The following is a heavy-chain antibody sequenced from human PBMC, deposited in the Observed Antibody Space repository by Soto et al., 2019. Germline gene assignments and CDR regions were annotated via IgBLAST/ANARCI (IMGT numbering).Heavy chain of an antibody. Sequence: GGSLRLSCAASGFTFSSYAMSWVRQAPGKGLEWVSAISGSGGSTYYADALKGRFTISIDNSKNTLYLQMNSLRAEDKAVYYCAKDGGLLIVVVPAHFDYWGQGTLVTVSS. D-gene: IGHD2-2*01. V-gene: IGHV3-23*01. CDR1: GFTFSSYA. J-gene: IGHJ4*02. CDR2: ISGSGGST. CDR3: AKDGGLLIVVVPAHFDY.